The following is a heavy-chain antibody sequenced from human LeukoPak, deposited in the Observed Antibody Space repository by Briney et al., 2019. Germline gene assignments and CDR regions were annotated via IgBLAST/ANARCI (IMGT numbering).Heavy chain of an antibody. V-gene: IGHV4-38-2*02. Sequence: SETLSLTCTVSGGSISSYYWGWIRQPPGKGLEWIGSIYHSGSTYYNPSLKSRVTISVDTSKNQFSLKLSSVTAADTAVYYCASGLTGTTDYYYYMDVWGKGTTVTVSS. D-gene: IGHD1-20*01. CDR3: ASGLTGTTDYYYYMDV. J-gene: IGHJ6*03. CDR2: IYHSGST. CDR1: GGSISSYY.